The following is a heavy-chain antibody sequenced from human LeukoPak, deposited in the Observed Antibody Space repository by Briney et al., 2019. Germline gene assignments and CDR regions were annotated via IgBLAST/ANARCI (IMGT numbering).Heavy chain of an antibody. V-gene: IGHV3-30*02. J-gene: IGHJ4*02. CDR2: IRYDGSTR. CDR1: GFSFGSIG. D-gene: IGHD2-2*01. CDR3: AKDGPASGLSYFDY. Sequence: GGSLRLPCAASGFSFGSIGMHWVRQAPGKGLEWVAFIRYDGSTRYYADSVKGRFIISRDISENTLYLQMNSLRTEDTAMYYCAKDGPASGLSYFDYWGQGTLVTVSS.